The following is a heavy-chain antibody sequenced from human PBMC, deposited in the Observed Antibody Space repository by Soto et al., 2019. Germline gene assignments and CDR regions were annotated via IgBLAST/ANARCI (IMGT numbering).Heavy chain of an antibody. CDR1: GGSISSYY. V-gene: IGHV4-59*01. CDR2: IYYSGST. J-gene: IGHJ6*02. Sequence: QVQLQESGPGLVKPSETLSLTCTVSGGSISSYYWSWIRQPPGKGLEWIGYIYYSGSTNYNPSLKSRVTISVDTSKNQFSLKLSSVTAADTAVYYCARENGYYYYYGMDVWGQGTTVTVSS. D-gene: IGHD1-1*01. CDR3: ARENGYYYYYGMDV.